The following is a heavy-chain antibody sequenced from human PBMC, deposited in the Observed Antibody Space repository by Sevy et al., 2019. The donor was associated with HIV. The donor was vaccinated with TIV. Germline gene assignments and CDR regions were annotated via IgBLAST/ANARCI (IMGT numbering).Heavy chain of an antibody. CDR3: ARDLGGYGGNSIDY. CDR2: ISADSGNS. V-gene: IGHV1-18*01. D-gene: IGHD2-21*02. J-gene: IGHJ4*02. Sequence: ASVKVSCKASGYPFSSYGISWVRQAPGQGLEWMGWISADSGNSNYAQNLQGRVTMTTDTSTSTAYMELRSLRFDDTAVYYCARDLGGYGGNSIDYWGQGTLVNVSS. CDR1: GYPFSSYG.